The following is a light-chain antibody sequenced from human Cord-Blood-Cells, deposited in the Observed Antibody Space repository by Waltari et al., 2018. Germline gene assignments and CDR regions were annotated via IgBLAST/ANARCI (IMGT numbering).Light chain of an antibody. Sequence: DIVMTQSPLSLPVTPGEPASISCRSSQSLLHSNGYNYLDWYLTKPGQSPQLLIYLGSNRASGVPDRFSGSGSGTDFTLKISRVEAEDVGVYYCMQALQTQFTFGPGTKVDIK. V-gene: IGKV2-28*01. CDR2: LGS. CDR3: MQALQTQFT. CDR1: QSLLHSNGYNY. J-gene: IGKJ3*01.